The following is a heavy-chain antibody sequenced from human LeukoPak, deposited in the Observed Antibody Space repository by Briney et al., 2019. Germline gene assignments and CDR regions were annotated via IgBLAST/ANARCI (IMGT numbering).Heavy chain of an antibody. Sequence: SETLSLTCAVSGGSISSSNWWSWVRQPPGKGLEWIGEIYHSGSTNYNPSLKSRVTISVDKSKNQFSLKLSSVTAADTAVYYCAKQLWLPRGAFDIWGQGTMVTVSS. CDR2: IYHSGST. J-gene: IGHJ3*02. CDR1: GGSISSSNW. V-gene: IGHV4-4*02. D-gene: IGHD5-18*01. CDR3: AKQLWLPRGAFDI.